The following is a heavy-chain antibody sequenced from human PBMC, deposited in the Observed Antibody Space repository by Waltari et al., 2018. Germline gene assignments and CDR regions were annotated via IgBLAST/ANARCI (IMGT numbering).Heavy chain of an antibody. CDR2: ITPNSREI. CDR1: GYTFTDYN. V-gene: IGHV1-2*02. Sequence: QVQLVQSGTEVKKPGASVKVSCKASGYTFTDYNVHWMRQAPGPGLEWMGRITPNSREITYAQKFQGRVTMTRETSIRTAYMELRSLTSDDTAVYYCARGFCSGGTCYGGGWGQGTLVTVSS. J-gene: IGHJ4*02. CDR3: ARGFCSGGTCYGGG. D-gene: IGHD2-15*01.